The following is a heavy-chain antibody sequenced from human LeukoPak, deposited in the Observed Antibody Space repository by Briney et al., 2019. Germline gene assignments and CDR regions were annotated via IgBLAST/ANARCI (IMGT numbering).Heavy chain of an antibody. D-gene: IGHD3-3*01. V-gene: IGHV1-8*01. Sequence: GASVKVSCKASGYTFSNHDIYWLRQATGHGPEWMGWMNPNSGNTGYAQKFQGRVTMTRNTSISTAYMELSSLRSEDTAVYYCAKTYYDFWSGYYGIYYYYYGMDVWGQGTTVTVSS. CDR1: GYTFSNHD. CDR2: MNPNSGNT. J-gene: IGHJ6*02. CDR3: AKTYYDFWSGYYGIYYYYYGMDV.